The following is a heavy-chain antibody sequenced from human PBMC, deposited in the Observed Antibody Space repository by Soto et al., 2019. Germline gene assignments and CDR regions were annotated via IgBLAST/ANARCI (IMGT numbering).Heavy chain of an antibody. J-gene: IGHJ6*02. CDR2: IIPIFGTA. CDR3: AGRDGYNYYYYGMYV. V-gene: IGHV1-69*13. D-gene: IGHD5-12*01. Sequence: SVKVSCKASGGTFSSYAISWVRQAPGQGLEWMGGIIPIFGTANYAQKFQGRVTITADESTSTAYMELSSLRSEDTAVYYCAGRDGYNYYYYGMYVWGQGTTVTVSS. CDR1: GGTFSSYA.